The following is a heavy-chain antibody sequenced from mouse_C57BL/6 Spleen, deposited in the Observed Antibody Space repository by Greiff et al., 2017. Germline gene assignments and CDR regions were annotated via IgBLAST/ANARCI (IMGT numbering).Heavy chain of an antibody. V-gene: IGHV1-36*01. CDR2: VYPCNGGT. CDR1: GFTFTDYY. Sequence: EVQLQQSGPVLVKPGASVKISCKASGFTFTDYYMHWVKQSHGKGLEWIGLVYPCNGGTSYNQKFKGKATLTVDTSSSTAYMQLSSLTSEDSAVYYCATRDYGGYYTVACRGQGAMVTVAA. D-gene: IGHD2-3*01. CDR3: ATRDYGGYYTVAC. J-gene: IGHJ3*01.